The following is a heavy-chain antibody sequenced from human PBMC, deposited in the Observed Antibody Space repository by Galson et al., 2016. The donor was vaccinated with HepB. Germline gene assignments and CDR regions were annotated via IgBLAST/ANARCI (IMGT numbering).Heavy chain of an antibody. Sequence: ETLSLTCTVSDGSISSSSFSWGWSRQPPGKGLEWIGTVYRGGVYYNPSLEGRVTISVGMSTDLLSLKLSSVTAADTAVYYCARALAVNGAFDIWGQGTMVTVSS. J-gene: IGHJ3*02. CDR1: DGSISSSSFS. V-gene: IGHV4-39*07. D-gene: IGHD4-17*01. CDR3: ARALAVNGAFDI. CDR2: VYRGGV.